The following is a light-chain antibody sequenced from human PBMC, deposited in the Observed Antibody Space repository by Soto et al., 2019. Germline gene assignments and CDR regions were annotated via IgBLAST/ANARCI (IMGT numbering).Light chain of an antibody. CDR2: DAS. CDR1: RRISSW. Sequence: DIQMTQSPSTLSASVGDRVTITCRASRRISSWLAWYQQQPGKAPKLLVYDASTLQSGVPSRFSGNSSVTKFTLTISRLQPEDLATYCCQQYNGYPWTFGQGTRVGIK. V-gene: IGKV1-5*01. J-gene: IGKJ1*01. CDR3: QQYNGYPWT.